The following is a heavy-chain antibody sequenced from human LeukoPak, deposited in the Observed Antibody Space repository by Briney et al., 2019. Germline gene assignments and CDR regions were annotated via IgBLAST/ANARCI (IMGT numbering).Heavy chain of an antibody. CDR1: GGSFSGYY. D-gene: IGHD3-16*01. Sequence: SGTLSLTCAVYGGSFSGYYWSWIRQPPGKGLEWIGEINHSGSTNYNPSLKSRVTISVDTSKNQFSLKLSSVTAADTAVYYCARGLRGYYYYMDVWGKGTTVTVSS. J-gene: IGHJ6*03. V-gene: IGHV4-34*01. CDR2: INHSGST. CDR3: ARGLRGYYYYMDV.